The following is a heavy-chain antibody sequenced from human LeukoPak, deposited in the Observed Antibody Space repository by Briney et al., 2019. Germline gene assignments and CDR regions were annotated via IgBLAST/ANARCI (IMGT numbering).Heavy chain of an antibody. J-gene: IGHJ6*03. CDR1: GFTFSSYA. CDR3: AKEMAVGGDYYYYYMDV. CDR2: ISGSGGST. Sequence: GGSLRLSCAASGFTFSSYAMSWVRQAPGKGLEWVSAISGSGGSTYYADSVKGRFTISRDNSKNTLYLQMNSLRAEDTAVYYCAKEMAVGGDYYYYYMDVWGKGTTVTVSS. V-gene: IGHV3-23*01. D-gene: IGHD2-21*01.